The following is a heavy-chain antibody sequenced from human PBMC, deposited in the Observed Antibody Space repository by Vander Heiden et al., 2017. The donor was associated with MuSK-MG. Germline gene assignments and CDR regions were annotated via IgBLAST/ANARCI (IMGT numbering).Heavy chain of an antibody. CDR1: GGTFSVYH. V-gene: IGHV4-34*01. Sequence: QVQLQQWGAGLLKPSENMSLTCAGDGGTFSVYHWGWIRQPPGKGLEWIGEINHSGSTNYNPSLKSRVTISVDTSKNQFSLKLSSVTAADTAVYYCARVTYYYGSGSYRRPYDYWGQGTLVTVSS. D-gene: IGHD3-10*01. CDR2: INHSGST. CDR3: ARVTYYYGSGSYRRPYDY. J-gene: IGHJ4*02.